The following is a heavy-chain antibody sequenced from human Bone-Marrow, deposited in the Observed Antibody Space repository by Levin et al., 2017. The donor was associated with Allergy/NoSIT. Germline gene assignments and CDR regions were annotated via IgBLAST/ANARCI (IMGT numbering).Heavy chain of an antibody. CDR1: GFTVSSNY. CDR3: ATHYSGTFYFFDY. CDR2: IYSGGTT. D-gene: IGHD6-13*01. Sequence: GGSLRLSCAASGFTVSSNYMSWVRQAPGKGLEWVSTIYSGGTTSHADSAKGRFTISRDSSKNTLYLQMNSLRAGDTAVYYCATHYSGTFYFFDYWGQGTLVTVSS. V-gene: IGHV3-53*01. J-gene: IGHJ4*02.